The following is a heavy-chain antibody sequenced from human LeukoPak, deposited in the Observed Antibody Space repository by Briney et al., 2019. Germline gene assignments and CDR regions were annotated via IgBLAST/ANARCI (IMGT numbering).Heavy chain of an antibody. CDR1: GFTFITFG. CDR2: ISSGSSSI. V-gene: IGHV3-21*01. CDR3: ARVTNYFYYMDV. Sequence: PGGSLRLSCAASGFTFITFGMNWVRQPPGKGLEWVSSISSGSSSIHYADSVKGRFTISRDNAENSLYLDMNNLRAEDTAIYFCARVTNYFYYMDVWGKGTTVTVSS. D-gene: IGHD3-10*01. J-gene: IGHJ6*03.